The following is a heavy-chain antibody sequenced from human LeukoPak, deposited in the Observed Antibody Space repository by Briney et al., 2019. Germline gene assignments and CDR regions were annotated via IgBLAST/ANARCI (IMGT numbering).Heavy chain of an antibody. CDR3: AREYYYDSSGYPYAFDI. Sequence: GGSLTLSCAASGFTFSSYSMNWVRQAPGKGLEWVSSISSSSSYIYYADSVKGRFTISRDNAKNSLYLQMNSLRADDTAVYYCAREYYYDSSGYPYAFDIWGQGTMVTVSS. J-gene: IGHJ3*02. V-gene: IGHV3-21*01. CDR1: GFTFSSYS. D-gene: IGHD3-22*01. CDR2: ISSSSSYI.